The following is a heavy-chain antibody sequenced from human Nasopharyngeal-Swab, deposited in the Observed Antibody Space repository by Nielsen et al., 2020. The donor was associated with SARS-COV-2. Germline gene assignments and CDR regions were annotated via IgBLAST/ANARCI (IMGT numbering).Heavy chain of an antibody. V-gene: IGHV3-7*01. Sequence: GSLRLSCAASGFSFSSYWMSWVRQAPGKGLEWVANINLYGSQKNFVDSVKGRFTISRDNAKNVVYLQMNTMRAEDTAVYYCARVTAYGFDIWGQGTMVTVSS. CDR3: ARVTAYGFDI. CDR1: GFSFSSYW. J-gene: IGHJ3*02. CDR2: INLYGSQK. D-gene: IGHD3-16*01.